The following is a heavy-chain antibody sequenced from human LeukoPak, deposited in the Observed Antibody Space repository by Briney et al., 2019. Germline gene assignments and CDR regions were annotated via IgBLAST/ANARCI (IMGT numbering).Heavy chain of an antibody. CDR3: ARGRRSHLVGY. CDR1: GGSISSGSYY. D-gene: IGHD2-2*01. CDR2: IYTSGST. Sequence: DPSQTLSLTCTVSGGSISSGSYYWSWIRQPAGKGLEWIGRIYTSGSTNYNPSLKSRVTISVDTSKNQFSLKLSSVTAADTAVYYCARGRRSHLVGYWGQGTLVTVSS. V-gene: IGHV4-61*02. J-gene: IGHJ4*02.